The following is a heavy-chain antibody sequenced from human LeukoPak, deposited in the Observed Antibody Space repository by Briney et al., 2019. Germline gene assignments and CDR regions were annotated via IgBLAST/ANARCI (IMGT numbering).Heavy chain of an antibody. CDR2: ISAYNGNT. J-gene: IGHJ2*01. D-gene: IGHD3-9*01. V-gene: IGHV1-18*01. Sequence: ASVKVSCKASGYTFTSYGISWVRQAPGQGLEWMGWISAYNGNTNYAQKLQGRVTMTTDTSTSTAYMELRSLRSDDTAVYYCARDSSDFDWLQYWYFDLWGRGTLVTVSS. CDR3: ARDSSDFDWLQYWYFDL. CDR1: GYTFTSYG.